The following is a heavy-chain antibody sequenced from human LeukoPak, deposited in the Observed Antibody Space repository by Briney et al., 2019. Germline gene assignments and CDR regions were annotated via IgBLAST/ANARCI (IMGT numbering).Heavy chain of an antibody. Sequence: SSVKVSCKASGGTFSSYAISWVRQAPGQGLEWVGGIIPIFGTANYAQKFQGRVTITTDESTSTAYMELSSLRSEDTAVYYCARGGWYSSSSLFDYWGQGTLVTVSS. CDR2: IIPIFGTA. D-gene: IGHD6-6*01. CDR1: GGTFSSYA. CDR3: ARGGWYSSSSLFDY. V-gene: IGHV1-69*05. J-gene: IGHJ4*02.